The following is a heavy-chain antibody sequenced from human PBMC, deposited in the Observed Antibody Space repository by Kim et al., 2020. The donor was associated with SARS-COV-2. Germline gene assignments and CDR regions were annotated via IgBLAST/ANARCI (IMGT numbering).Heavy chain of an antibody. CDR3: ARGINDYGDWYFQH. V-gene: IGHV3-53*01. CDR1: GFTVSSNY. Sequence: GGSLRLSCAASGFTVSSNYMSWVRQAPGKGLEWVSVIYSVGSTYYADTVKGRFTISRDNSKNTLYLQMNSLRAEATAVYYCARGINDYGDWYFQHWGQGTLVTVSS. J-gene: IGHJ1*01. CDR2: IYSVGST. D-gene: IGHD4-17*01.